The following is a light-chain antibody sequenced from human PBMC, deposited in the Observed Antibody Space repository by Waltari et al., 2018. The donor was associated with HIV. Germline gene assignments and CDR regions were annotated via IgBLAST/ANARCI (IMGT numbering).Light chain of an antibody. CDR1: SSDVGGYNN. J-gene: IGLJ2*01. V-gene: IGLV2-11*01. Sequence: QSALTQPRSVSGSPGQSVTISCTGSSSDVGGYNNVSWYQQHPTKAPKLIIYDVSERPSGVPDRFSGSKSGNRASLTISGLQAEDEADYYCYSYAGSLLFGGGTKLTVL. CDR3: YSYAGSLL. CDR2: DVS.